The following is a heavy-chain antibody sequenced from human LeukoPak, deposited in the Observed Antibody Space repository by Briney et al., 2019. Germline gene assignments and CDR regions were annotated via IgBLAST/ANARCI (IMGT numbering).Heavy chain of an antibody. CDR3: ANLLRWEPY. CDR1: GFTFSSYG. J-gene: IGHJ4*02. D-gene: IGHD4-23*01. CDR2: ISYDGSNK. Sequence: PGRSLRLSCAASGFTFSSYGMHWVRQAPGKGREWVAVISYDGSNKHYADSVKGRFTISRDNSKNTLYLQMNSLRAEDTAVYYCANLLRWEPYWGQGTLVTVSS. V-gene: IGHV3-30*18.